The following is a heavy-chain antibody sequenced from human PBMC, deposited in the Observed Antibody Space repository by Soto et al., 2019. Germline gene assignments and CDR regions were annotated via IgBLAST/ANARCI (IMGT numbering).Heavy chain of an antibody. CDR2: FDPEDGET. V-gene: IGHV1-24*01. Sequence: SVKVSCKVHGYTVTELSMHWVRQAPGKGLEWMGGFDPEDGETIYAQKFQGRVTMTEDTSTSTAYMELRSLRSDDTAVYYCARGYGSSSWFDYWGQGTLVTVSS. J-gene: IGHJ4*02. CDR3: ARGYGSSSWFDY. D-gene: IGHD6-13*01. CDR1: GYTVTELS.